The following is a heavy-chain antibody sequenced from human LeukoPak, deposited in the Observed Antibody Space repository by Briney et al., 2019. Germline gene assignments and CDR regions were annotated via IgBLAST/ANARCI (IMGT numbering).Heavy chain of an antibody. CDR1: GGSFSGYY. Sequence: SETLSLTCAVYGGSFSGYYWSWIRQPPGKGLEWIGEINHSGSTNYNPSLKSRVTISVDTSKNQFSLKLSSVTAADTAVYYCARFIGYGDYVDYWGQGTLVTVSS. J-gene: IGHJ4*02. D-gene: IGHD4-17*01. CDR2: INHSGST. V-gene: IGHV4-34*01. CDR3: ARFIGYGDYVDY.